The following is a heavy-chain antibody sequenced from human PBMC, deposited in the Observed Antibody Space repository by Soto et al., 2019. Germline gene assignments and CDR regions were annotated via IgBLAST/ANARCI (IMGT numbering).Heavy chain of an antibody. J-gene: IGHJ3*02. D-gene: IGHD2-15*01. CDR1: GGSISSYY. Sequence: PSETLSLTCTVSGGSISSYYWSWIRQPPGKGLEWIGYIYYSGSTNYNPSLKSRVTISVDTSKNQFSLKLSSVTAADTAVYYCARSDIVVAQYAFDIWGQGTMVTVSS. V-gene: IGHV4-59*01. CDR3: ARSDIVVAQYAFDI. CDR2: IYYSGST.